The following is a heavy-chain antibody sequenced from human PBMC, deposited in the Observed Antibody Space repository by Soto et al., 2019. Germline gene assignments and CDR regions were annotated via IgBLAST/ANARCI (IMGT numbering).Heavy chain of an antibody. D-gene: IGHD3-3*01. CDR2: IIPIFGTA. CDR1: GGTFSSYA. V-gene: IGHV1-69*13. CDR3: ARDQNPYYDFWSGRKGNWFDP. Sequence: GASVKVSCKASGGTFSSYAISWVRQAPGQGLEWMGGIIPIFGTANYAQKFQGRVTITADESTSTAYMELSSLRSEDTAVYYCARDQNPYYDFWSGRKGNWFDPWGQGTLVTVSS. J-gene: IGHJ5*02.